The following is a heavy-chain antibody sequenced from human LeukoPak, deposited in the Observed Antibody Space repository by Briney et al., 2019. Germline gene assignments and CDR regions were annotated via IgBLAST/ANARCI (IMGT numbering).Heavy chain of an antibody. D-gene: IGHD3-3*01. V-gene: IGHV3-23*01. CDR3: PKATVFGVLTPDDF. J-gene: IGHJ4*02. CDR1: GFTFSSYT. CDR2: IGGSGGST. Sequence: PGGSLRLSCAASGFTFSSYTMSWVRQAPGKGMEWVSAIGGSGGSTYYADSVKGRFTISRDNSKNTLYLQMSSLRAEDSALSYCPKATVFGVLTPDDFWGQGTLVTVSS.